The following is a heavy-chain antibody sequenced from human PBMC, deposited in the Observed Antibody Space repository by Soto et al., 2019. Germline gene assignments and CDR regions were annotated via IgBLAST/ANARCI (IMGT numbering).Heavy chain of an antibody. J-gene: IGHJ4*02. CDR3: ARDDSGYDHPDY. CDR1: GYTFTSYY. D-gene: IGHD5-12*01. V-gene: IGHV1-18*04. CDR2: ISPNNGNT. Sequence: ASVKVSCKASGYTFTSYYMHWVRQAPGQGLEWMGRISPNNGNTNYAQKLQGRVTMTRDTSTSTAYMELRSLRSDDTAVYYCARDDSGYDHPDYWGQGTLVTVSS.